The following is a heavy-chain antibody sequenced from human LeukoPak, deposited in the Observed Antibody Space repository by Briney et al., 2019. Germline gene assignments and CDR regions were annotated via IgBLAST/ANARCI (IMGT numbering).Heavy chain of an antibody. V-gene: IGHV3-30*18. CDR2: ISYDGSNK. CDR3: AKGHAFDI. J-gene: IGHJ3*02. Sequence: GGSLRLSCAASGFTFSSYGMHWVRQAPGKGLEWVAVISYDGSNKYYADSVKGRFTISRDNSKNTPYLQMNSLRAEDTAVYYCAKGHAFDIWGQGTMVTVSS. CDR1: GFTFSSYG.